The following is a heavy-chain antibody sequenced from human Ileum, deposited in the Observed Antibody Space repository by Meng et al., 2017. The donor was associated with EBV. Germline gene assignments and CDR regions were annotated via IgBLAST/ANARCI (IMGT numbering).Heavy chain of an antibody. Sequence: QVLLVQSGTEVKKPGASVTVSCKASGYSFTSSAIHWVRQAPGQRLEWMGWVHAGNGDTKYSQNFQDRLTIARDTSANTAYMDLSSLRSEDTAVYYCARGHQTYHDYWGQGTLVTVSS. V-gene: IGHV1-3*01. CDR3: ARGHQTYHDY. CDR1: GYSFTSSA. J-gene: IGHJ4*02. D-gene: IGHD2-2*01. CDR2: VHAGNGDT.